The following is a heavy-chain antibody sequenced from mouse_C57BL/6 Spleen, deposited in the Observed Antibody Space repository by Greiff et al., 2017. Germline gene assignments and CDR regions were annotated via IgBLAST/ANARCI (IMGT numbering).Heavy chain of an antibody. D-gene: IGHD1-1*01. CDR3: AREGLYYGSSYGGFFAY. CDR2: ISYDGSN. J-gene: IGHJ3*01. V-gene: IGHV3-6*01. Sequence: ESGPGLVKPSQSLSLTCSVTGYSITSGYYWNWIRQFPGNKLEWMGYISYDGSNNYNPSLKNRISITRDTSKNQFFLKLNSVTTEDTATYYCAREGLYYGSSYGGFFAYWGQGTLVTVSA. CDR1: GYSITSGYY.